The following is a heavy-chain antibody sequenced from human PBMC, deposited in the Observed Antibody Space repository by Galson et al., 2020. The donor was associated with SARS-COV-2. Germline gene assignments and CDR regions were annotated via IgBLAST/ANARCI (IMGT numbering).Heavy chain of an antibody. Sequence: SETLSLTCAVYGGSFSGYYWSWIRQPPGKGLEWIGEINHSGSTNYNPSLKSRVTISVDTSKNQFSLKLSSVTAADTAVYYCARGRIWFGELLGSFYYYGMDVWGQGTTVTVSS. CDR2: INHSGST. D-gene: IGHD3-10*01. J-gene: IGHJ6*02. CDR1: GGSFSGYY. V-gene: IGHV4-34*01. CDR3: ARGRIWFGELLGSFYYYGMDV.